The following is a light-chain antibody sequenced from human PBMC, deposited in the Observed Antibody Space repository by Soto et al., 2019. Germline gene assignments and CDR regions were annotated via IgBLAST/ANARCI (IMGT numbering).Light chain of an antibody. CDR1: SSNIGAGYD. V-gene: IGLV1-40*01. Sequence: QSVLTQPPSVSGAPGQRVTISCTGSSSNIGAGYDVHWYQQLPGTAPKLLIYGNNNRPSGVPDRFSGSKSDTSASLAITGLQAEDEADYYCQSYDSGLRGVFGGGTKVTVL. CDR2: GNN. CDR3: QSYDSGLRGV. J-gene: IGLJ3*02.